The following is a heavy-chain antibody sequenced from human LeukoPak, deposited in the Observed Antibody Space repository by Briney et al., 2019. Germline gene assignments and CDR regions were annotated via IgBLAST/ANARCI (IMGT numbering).Heavy chain of an antibody. J-gene: IGHJ4*02. CDR2: INPNSGGT. Sequence: ASVKVSCKASGYTFMRHWMHWVRQAPGQGLEWMGWINPNSGGTNYAQKFQGRVTMTRDTPISTAYMELSRLRSDDTAVYYCARGVFGVVIYFDYWGQGTLVTVSS. CDR1: GYTFMRHW. V-gene: IGHV1-2*02. D-gene: IGHD3-3*01. CDR3: ARGVFGVVIYFDY.